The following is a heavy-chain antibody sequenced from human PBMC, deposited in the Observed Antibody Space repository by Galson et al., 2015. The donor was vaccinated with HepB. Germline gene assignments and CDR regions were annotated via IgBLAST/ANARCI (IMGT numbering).Heavy chain of an antibody. J-gene: IGHJ4*02. CDR1: GYTFSSYY. Sequence: SVKVSCKASGYTFSSYYIHWVRQAPGQGLEWMRIINPNGGSTIYAQKFQGRVTMTRDTSTNTVYMELSSLRSEDTAVYYCARDERRQAAAGVYYGFMGVWGQGNPGHRLI. CDR3: ARDERRQAAAGVYYGFMGV. D-gene: IGHD3-22*01. V-gene: IGHV1-46*01. CDR2: INPNGGST.